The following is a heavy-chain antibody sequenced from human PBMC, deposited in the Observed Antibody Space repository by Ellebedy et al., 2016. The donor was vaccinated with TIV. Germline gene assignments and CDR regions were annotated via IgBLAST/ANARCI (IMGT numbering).Heavy chain of an antibody. CDR1: GYTFTSYA. V-gene: IGHV1-3*01. Sequence: ASVKVSCKASGYTFTSYAMHWVRQAPGQRLEWMGWINAGNGNTKYSQKFQGRVTITRDTSASTAYMELKSLRSEDTAIYYCTTAPGSHGDQQFDPWGQGTLVIVSS. D-gene: IGHD4-17*01. CDR3: TTAPGSHGDQQFDP. CDR2: INAGNGNT. J-gene: IGHJ5*02.